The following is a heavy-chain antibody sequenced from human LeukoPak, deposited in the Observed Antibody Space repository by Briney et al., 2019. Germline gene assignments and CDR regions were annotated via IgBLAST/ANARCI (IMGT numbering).Heavy chain of an antibody. CDR1: GYIFTDLS. V-gene: IGHV1-24*01. CDR3: ARVTSVFYYDILTGQNWFDP. CDR2: FDLEDGET. J-gene: IGHJ5*02. D-gene: IGHD3-9*01. Sequence: GASVKVSCKVSGYIFTDLSIHWVRQAPGKGLEWMGGFDLEDGETIYAQKFQGRATMTRNTSISTAYMELSSLRSEDTAVYYCARVTSVFYYDILTGQNWFDPWGQGTLVTVSS.